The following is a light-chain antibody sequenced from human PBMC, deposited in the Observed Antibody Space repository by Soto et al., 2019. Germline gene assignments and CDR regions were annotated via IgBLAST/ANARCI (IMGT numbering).Light chain of an antibody. CDR2: KDS. CDR3: QSADSSGTYV. Sequence: SYELTQPPSVSVSPGQTARITCSGDALPKQYAYCYQQKPGQAPVLVIYKDSERPSGIPERFSGSSSVTTVTLTISGVQAEDEADYYCQSADSSGTYVFGTGTKVTVL. V-gene: IGLV3-25*03. J-gene: IGLJ1*01. CDR1: ALPKQY.